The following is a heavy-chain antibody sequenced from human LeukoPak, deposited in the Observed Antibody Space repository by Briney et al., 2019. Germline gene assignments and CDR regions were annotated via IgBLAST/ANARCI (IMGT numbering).Heavy chain of an antibody. CDR2: IYYSGST. CDR3: ARTIRSGLAWFDP. V-gene: IGHV4-59*01. CDR1: GGSFSGYY. J-gene: IGHJ5*02. D-gene: IGHD3-3*01. Sequence: PSETLSLTCAVYGGSFSGYYWSWIRQPPGKGLEWIGYIYYSGSTNYNPSLKSRVTISVDTSKNQFSLKLSSVTAADTAVYYCARTIRSGLAWFDPWGQGTLVTVSS.